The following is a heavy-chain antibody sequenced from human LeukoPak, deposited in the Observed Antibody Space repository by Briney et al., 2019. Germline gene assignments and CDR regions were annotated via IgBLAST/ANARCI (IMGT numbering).Heavy chain of an antibody. Sequence: GGSLRLSCAASGFNFSPYGKSWIRQAPGKGLEWVAGISGSGSDTYYADSVKGRFTISRDNFKNTVDLQMNSLRADDTAVYYCAKLGTYFYFDFWGRGTLVTVSS. CDR1: GFNFSPYG. D-gene: IGHD7-27*01. CDR3: AKLGTYFYFDF. CDR2: ISGSGSDT. V-gene: IGHV3-23*01. J-gene: IGHJ2*01.